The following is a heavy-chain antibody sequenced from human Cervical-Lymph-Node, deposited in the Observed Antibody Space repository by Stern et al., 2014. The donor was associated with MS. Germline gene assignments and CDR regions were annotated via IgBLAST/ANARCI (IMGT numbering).Heavy chain of an antibody. D-gene: IGHD4-11*01. CDR2: VNGGPGTT. V-gene: IGHV1-3*01. CDR3: ARQPDYSDFLDC. Sequence: QVQLVQSGAEVKKPGASMTISCKTSGYNFIDHAIHWVRQAPGQRLEWMGWVNGGPGTTKYSQKFQGRVSFTRDKAESAAYMDLSSLSPDDTAVYYCARQPDYSDFLDCWGQGPLVTVSS. CDR1: GYNFIDHA. J-gene: IGHJ4*02.